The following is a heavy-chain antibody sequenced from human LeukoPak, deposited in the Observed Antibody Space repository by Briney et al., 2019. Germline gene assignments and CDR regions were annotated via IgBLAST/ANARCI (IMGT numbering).Heavy chain of an antibody. J-gene: IGHJ4*02. Sequence: PGGSLRLSCAASGFNFDNSAMHWVRQAPGKGLEWVSSISSFSSYIYYADSVKGRFTISRDNAKNSLYLQMNSLRAEDTAMYYCARWFDCSGGSCYVENNWGQGTLVTVSS. CDR3: ARWFDCSGGSCYVENN. D-gene: IGHD2-15*01. V-gene: IGHV3-21*01. CDR2: ISSFSSYI. CDR1: GFNFDNSA.